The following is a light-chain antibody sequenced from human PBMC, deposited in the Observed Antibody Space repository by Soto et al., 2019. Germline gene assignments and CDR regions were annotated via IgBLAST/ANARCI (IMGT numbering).Light chain of an antibody. CDR3: QQYYSTPPT. CDR1: QSVLYSSNNKNF. Sequence: DIVMTQSPDSLAVSLGERASINCKSSQSVLYSSNNKNFLAWYQQKPGQSPSLLIYWASTRESGVPDRFSGSGYGTDFTLTISGLQAEDVAVYYCQQYYSTPPTFGQGTKLEIK. CDR2: WAS. J-gene: IGKJ2*01. V-gene: IGKV4-1*01.